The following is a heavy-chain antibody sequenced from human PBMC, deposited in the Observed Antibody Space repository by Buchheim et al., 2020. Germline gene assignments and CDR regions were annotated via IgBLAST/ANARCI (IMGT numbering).Heavy chain of an antibody. V-gene: IGHV4-39*01. CDR3: ATSTALWTYYDFWSAPRPGYYFDY. CDR2: IYYSGST. J-gene: IGHJ4*02. Sequence: QLQLQESGPGLVKPSETLSLTCTVSGGSISSSSYYWGWIRQPPGKGLEWIGSIYYSGSTYYNPSLKSRVTISVDTSKNQFSLKLSSVTAADTAVYYCATSTALWTYYDFWSAPRPGYYFDYWGQGTL. D-gene: IGHD3-3*01. CDR1: GGSISSSSYY.